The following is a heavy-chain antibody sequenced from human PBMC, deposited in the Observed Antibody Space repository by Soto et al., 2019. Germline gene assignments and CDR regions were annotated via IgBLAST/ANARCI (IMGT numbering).Heavy chain of an antibody. CDR2: IYHSGST. D-gene: IGHD2-21*01. CDR3: ATLPPRIVVTLLPIPT. CDR1: GGSISSGGYS. J-gene: IGHJ5*02. Sequence: SETLSLTCAVSGGSISSGGYSWSWIRQPPGKGLEWIGYIYHSGSTYYNPSLKSRATISVDKSKNQFSLKLSSVTAADTAVYYCATLPPRIVVTLLPIPTWGQGIQVTVSS. V-gene: IGHV4-30-2*01.